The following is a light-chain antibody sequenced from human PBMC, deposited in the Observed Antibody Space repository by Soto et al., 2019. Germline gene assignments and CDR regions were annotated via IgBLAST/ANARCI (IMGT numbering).Light chain of an antibody. CDR1: RSNIGRNY. CDR3: AAWDDSLRAWV. V-gene: IGLV1-47*02. Sequence: QSVLTQPPSASGTPGQRISISCSGSRSNIGRNYVYWYHQVPGATPKLLIYGSDQRPSGVPDRFSGSKSGTSASLAISELRSEDEADYHCAAWDDSLRAWVFGGGTKLTVL. CDR2: GSD. J-gene: IGLJ3*02.